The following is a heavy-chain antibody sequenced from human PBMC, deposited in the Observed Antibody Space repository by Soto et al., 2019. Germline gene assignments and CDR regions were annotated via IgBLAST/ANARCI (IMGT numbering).Heavy chain of an antibody. Sequence: EVQLVESGGDLVQPGGSLRVSCAASGFTFSGHWMHWVRQVPGKGREWVSRINTDGASSAYADSVKGRFTISRENAKNTLYLQMNGLRADDTAVYYCAREAGYCSRTSCYRRAFDTWGQGTTVTVS. J-gene: IGHJ3*02. CDR1: GFTFSGHW. CDR3: AREAGYCSRTSCYRRAFDT. V-gene: IGHV3-74*03. D-gene: IGHD2-2*01. CDR2: INTDGASS.